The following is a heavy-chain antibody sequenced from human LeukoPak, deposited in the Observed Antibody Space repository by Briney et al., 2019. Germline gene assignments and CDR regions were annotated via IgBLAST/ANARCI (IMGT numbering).Heavy chain of an antibody. CDR1: GFTVSSNY. V-gene: IGHV3-53*01. J-gene: IGHJ4*02. CDR2: IYSGGST. Sequence: PGGSLRLSCAASGFTVSSNYMSWVRQAPGKGLEWVSVIYSGGSTYYADSVKGRFTISRDNAENSLFLQMNSLRVEDTGIYYCALLAAASDFDYWGQGALVTVSS. CDR3: ALLAAASDFDY. D-gene: IGHD6-25*01.